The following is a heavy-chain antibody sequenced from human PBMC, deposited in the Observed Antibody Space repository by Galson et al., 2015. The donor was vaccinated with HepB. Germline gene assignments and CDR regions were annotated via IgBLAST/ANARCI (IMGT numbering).Heavy chain of an antibody. J-gene: IGHJ5*02. CDR3: AKGQQLGGHWFDP. Sequence: SLRLSCAASGFTFSSYAMSWVRQAPGKGLEWVSAISGSGGSTYYADSVKGRFTISRDNSKSTLYLQMNSLRAEDTAVYYCAKGQQLGGHWFDPWGQGTLVTVSS. D-gene: IGHD6-13*01. CDR2: ISGSGGST. V-gene: IGHV3-23*01. CDR1: GFTFSSYA.